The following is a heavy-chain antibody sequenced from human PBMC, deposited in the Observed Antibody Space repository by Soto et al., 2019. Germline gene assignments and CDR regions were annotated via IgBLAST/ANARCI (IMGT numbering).Heavy chain of an antibody. CDR2: INAGNGNT. CDR1: GYSFTSYW. J-gene: IGHJ4*02. D-gene: IGHD3-16*02. V-gene: IGHV1-3*01. Sequence: PGESLKISCKGSGYSFTSYWIGWVRQMPGKGLEWMGRINAGNGNTKYCQKFQGRVTITRDTSASTAYMELSSLRSEDTAVYYCARDDRLLSLYIFDYLGQGTLVTGSS. CDR3: ARDDRLLSLYIFDY.